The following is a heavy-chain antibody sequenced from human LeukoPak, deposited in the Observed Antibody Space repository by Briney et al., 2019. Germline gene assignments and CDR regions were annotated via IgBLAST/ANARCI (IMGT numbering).Heavy chain of an antibody. CDR1: GFTFSNYA. V-gene: IGHV3-30*18. D-gene: IGHD3-10*02. Sequence: GGSLRLSCAASGFTFSNYAMHWVRQAPGKGLEWVSIISFDGSNKYYADSVKGRFTISRDNSKNTLYLQMNSLRAEDTAVYYCAELGITMIGGVWGKGTTVTISS. J-gene: IGHJ6*04. CDR3: AELGITMIGGV. CDR2: ISFDGSNK.